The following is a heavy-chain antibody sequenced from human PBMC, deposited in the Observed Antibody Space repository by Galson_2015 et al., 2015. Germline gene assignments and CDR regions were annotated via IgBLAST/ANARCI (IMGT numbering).Heavy chain of an antibody. D-gene: IGHD3-22*01. CDR2: IYSGGST. V-gene: IGHV3-66*01. Sequence: SLRLSCAASGFTVSSNYMSWVRQAPGKGLEWVSVIYSGGSTYYADSVKGRFTISRDNSKNTLYLQMNSLRAEDTAVYYCARDRYYDSSGYYYYYYYYMDVWGKGTTVTVSS. CDR3: ARDRYYDSSGYYYYYYYYMDV. CDR1: GFTVSSNY. J-gene: IGHJ6*03.